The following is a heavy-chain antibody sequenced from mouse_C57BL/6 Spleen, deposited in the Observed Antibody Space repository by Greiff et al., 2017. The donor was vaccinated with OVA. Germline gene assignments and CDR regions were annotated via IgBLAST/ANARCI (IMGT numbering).Heavy chain of an antibody. V-gene: IGHV1-82*01. CDR3: ARSYSNFPYAMDY. D-gene: IGHD2-5*01. Sequence: VQLQQSGPELEKPGASVKISCKASGYAFSSSWMNWVKQRPGKGLEWIGRIYPGDGDTNYNGKFKGKATLTADKSSSTAYMQLSSLTSEDSAVYFCARSYSNFPYAMDYWGQGTSVTVSS. CDR2: IYPGDGDT. J-gene: IGHJ4*01. CDR1: GYAFSSSW.